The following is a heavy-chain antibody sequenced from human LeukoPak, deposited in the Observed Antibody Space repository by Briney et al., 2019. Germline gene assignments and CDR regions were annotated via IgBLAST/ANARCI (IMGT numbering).Heavy chain of an antibody. CDR1: GYTFTSYY. V-gene: IGHV1-46*01. J-gene: IGHJ4*02. CDR2: INPSGGST. CDR3: AIAWLSGVFDY. D-gene: IGHD3-22*01. Sequence: ASVKVSCKASGYTFTSYYMHWVRQAPGQGLEWMGIINPSGGSTSYAQKFQGRVTMTRDTSTSTVYMELSSLRSEDTAVYYCAIAWLSGVFDYWGQGTLVTVSS.